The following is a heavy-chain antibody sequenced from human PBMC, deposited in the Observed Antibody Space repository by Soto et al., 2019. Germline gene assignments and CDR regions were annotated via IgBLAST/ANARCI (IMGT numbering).Heavy chain of an antibody. D-gene: IGHD1-20*01. CDR2: TRNKANSYTT. CDR1: GFTLSDYY. J-gene: IGHJ4*02. V-gene: IGHV3-72*01. Sequence: EVQLVESGGDLVQPGESLILTCAASGFTLSDYYMDWVRQAPGKGLEWVGRTRNKANSYTTEYAASVQGRFTISRDDSKMSPYLRMNSLKSEDPAVYYCVHLTRTTFDFWGQGTLVTVSS. CDR3: VHLTRTTFDF.